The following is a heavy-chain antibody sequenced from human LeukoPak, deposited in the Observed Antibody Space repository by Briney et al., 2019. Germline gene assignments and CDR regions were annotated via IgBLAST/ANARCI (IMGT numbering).Heavy chain of an antibody. Sequence: ASVKVSCKASGYTXTGYYMHWVRQAPGQGLEWMGGINPNSGATNYAQKFQGRVTMTSDTSISTAYMEPSRLRSDDTAVYYCARVQYSGSAALDYWGQGALVTVSS. CDR3: ARVQYSGSAALDY. V-gene: IGHV1-2*02. J-gene: IGHJ4*02. D-gene: IGHD6-6*01. CDR1: GYTXTGYY. CDR2: INPNSGAT.